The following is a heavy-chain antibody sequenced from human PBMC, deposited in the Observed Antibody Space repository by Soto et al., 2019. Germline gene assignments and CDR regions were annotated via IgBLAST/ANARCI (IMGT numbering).Heavy chain of an antibody. J-gene: IGHJ4*02. V-gene: IGHV3-7*01. Sequence: GGSLRLSFAASGFTFSSYWMSWVRQAPGKGLEWVANIKQDGSEKYYVDSVKGRFTISRDNAKNSLYLQMNSLRAEDTAVYYCARDSGDYSNDYWGQGTLVTVSS. CDR2: IKQDGSEK. D-gene: IGHD4-4*01. CDR3: ARDSGDYSNDY. CDR1: GFTFSSYW.